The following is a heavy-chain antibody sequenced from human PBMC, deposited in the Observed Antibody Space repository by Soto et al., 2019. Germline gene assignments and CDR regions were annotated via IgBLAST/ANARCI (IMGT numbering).Heavy chain of an antibody. CDR3: ARLASFWIGYFGAWRDYSYHGMDV. Sequence: EVQLEQSGAEVRKPGESLKISCKGSGDTFTNYWIGWVRQLPGRGLEWMGSIYPGDSETRYSPSFQGQITISADKSISTTYLQWTSLKASDTAMYYCARLASFWIGYFGAWRDYSYHGMDVWGQGTTVTVS. D-gene: IGHD3-3*01. CDR1: GDTFTNYW. CDR2: IYPGDSET. V-gene: IGHV5-51*01. J-gene: IGHJ6*02.